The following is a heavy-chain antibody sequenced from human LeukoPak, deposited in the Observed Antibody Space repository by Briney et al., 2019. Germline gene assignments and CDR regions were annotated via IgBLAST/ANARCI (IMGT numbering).Heavy chain of an antibody. CDR3: ARSNYGGKRWFDP. V-gene: IGHV3-7*03. Sequence: PGGSLRLSCAASGFTFSSHYMNWVRQAPGKGLEWVANIKPDGSDKYYVDSVKGRFTISRDNAKNSLFLQMNSLRAEDTAVYYCARSNYGGKRWFDPWGQGTLVTVSS. CDR1: GFTFSSHY. CDR2: IKPDGSDK. D-gene: IGHD4-23*01. J-gene: IGHJ5*02.